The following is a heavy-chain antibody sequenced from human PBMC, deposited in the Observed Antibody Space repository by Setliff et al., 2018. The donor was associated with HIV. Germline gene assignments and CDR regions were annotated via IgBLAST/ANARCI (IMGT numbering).Heavy chain of an antibody. J-gene: IGHJ5*02. CDR1: GDSISTGSNY. CDR2: VYTTGGT. V-gene: IGHV4-61*09. D-gene: IGHD3-22*01. CDR3: ASRIYYYDTYRVLREEGFDP. Sequence: TSETLSLTCSVSGDSISTGSNYWTWIRQPAGKGLEWIGHVYTTGGTNYNPSLESQLTISVDTYRNQFSLSLTSVTDADTAVYYCASRIYYYDTYRVLREEGFDPWGQGTLVTVS.